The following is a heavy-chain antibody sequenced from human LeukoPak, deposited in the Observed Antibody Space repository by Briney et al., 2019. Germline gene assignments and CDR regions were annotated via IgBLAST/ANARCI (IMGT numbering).Heavy chain of an antibody. V-gene: IGHV4-59*01. Sequence: SETLSLTCTVSGGSISSYCWSWIRQPPGKGLEWIGYIYYSGSTNYNPSLKSRVTISADTSKNQFSLKLSSVTAADTAVYYCARGQNLWSGYTYYYYYMDVWGKGTTVTVS. CDR3: ARGQNLWSGYTYYYYYMDV. J-gene: IGHJ6*03. D-gene: IGHD3-3*01. CDR1: GGSISSYC. CDR2: IYYSGST.